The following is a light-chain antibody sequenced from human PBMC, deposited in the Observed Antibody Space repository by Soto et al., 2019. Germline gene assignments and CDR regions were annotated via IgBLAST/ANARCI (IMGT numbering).Light chain of an antibody. J-gene: IGKJ5*01. CDR1: QGIKNY. Sequence: DIPMTQPPSSLSASVGDRVTISCRASQGIKNYLNWYQQKPGKAPKLLIYGMSTLQSNVPSRFSGSGAATEFTLTISSLLPEDFATYYCEQTYNGYTFGLGTRLQIK. V-gene: IGKV1-39*01. CDR2: GMS. CDR3: EQTYNGYT.